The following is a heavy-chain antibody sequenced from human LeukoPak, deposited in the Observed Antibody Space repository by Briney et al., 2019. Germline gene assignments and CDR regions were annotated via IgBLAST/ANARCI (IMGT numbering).Heavy chain of an antibody. CDR2: IYYSGST. J-gene: IGHJ3*02. CDR3: ARGVRDYGDSGVFDI. CDR1: GGSVSSGSYY. V-gene: IGHV4-61*01. Sequence: SETLSLTCTVSGGSVSSGSYYWSWIRQPPGKGLEWIGYIYYSGSTNYNPSPKSRVTISVDTSKNQFSLKLSSVTAADTAVYYCARGVRDYGDSGVFDIWGQGTMVTVSS. D-gene: IGHD4-17*01.